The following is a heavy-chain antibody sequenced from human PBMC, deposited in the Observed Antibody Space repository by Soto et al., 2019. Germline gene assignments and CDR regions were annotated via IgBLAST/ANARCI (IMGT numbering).Heavy chain of an antibody. CDR3: ATDIVVVPAATTAVDY. D-gene: IGHD2-2*01. CDR2: ISSSSSYI. CDR1: GFTFSSYS. J-gene: IGHJ4*02. V-gene: IGHV3-21*01. Sequence: PGGSLRLSCAASGFTFSSYSMNWVRQAPGKGLEWVSSISSSSSYIYCADSVKGRFTISRDNAKNSLYLQMNSLRAEDTAVYYCATDIVVVPAATTAVDYWGQGTLVTVSS.